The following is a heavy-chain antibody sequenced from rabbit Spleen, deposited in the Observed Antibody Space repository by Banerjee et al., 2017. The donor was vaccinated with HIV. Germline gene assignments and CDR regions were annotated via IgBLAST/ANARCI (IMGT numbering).Heavy chain of an antibody. CDR3: ARDLVAVIGWNFYL. V-gene: IGHV1S40*01. D-gene: IGHD1-1*01. CDR2: IDLVFGAT. J-gene: IGHJ4*01. Sequence: QSLEESGGDLVQPGGSLTLSCKASGFDFSSYYMSWVRQAPGKGLEWIGYIDLVFGATYYATWANGRFIMSRTSSTTVTLQMTSLTAADTATYFCARDLVAVIGWNFYLWGPGTLVTVS. CDR1: GFDFSSYY.